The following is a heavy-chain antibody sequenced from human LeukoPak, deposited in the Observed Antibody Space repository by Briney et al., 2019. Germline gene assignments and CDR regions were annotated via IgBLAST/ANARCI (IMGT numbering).Heavy chain of an antibody. CDR2: ISYDGSNK. J-gene: IGHJ4*02. CDR3: AREVTRVVDY. CDR1: GFTFSTYG. D-gene: IGHD4-23*01. Sequence: GGSLRLSCAASGFTFSTYGMHWVRQAPGKGLELVALISYDGSNKYYADSVKGRFTISRDNAKNTLYLQMNSLRAEDTAVYYCAREVTRVVDYWGQGTLVTVSS. V-gene: IGHV3-30*03.